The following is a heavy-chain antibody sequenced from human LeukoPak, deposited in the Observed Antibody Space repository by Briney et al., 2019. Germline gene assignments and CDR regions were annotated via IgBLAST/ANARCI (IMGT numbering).Heavy chain of an antibody. Sequence: SETLSLTCTISGGYITNNYWSWIRQPPGKGLEWIGYIYYSGGTNYNPSLKSRVTISVDTSKNQFSLKLSSVTAADTAVYYCARQTGSGLFSLPGGQGTLVTVSS. CDR2: IYYSGGT. CDR3: ARQTGSGLFSLP. D-gene: IGHD3-10*01. V-gene: IGHV4-59*08. CDR1: GGYITNNY. J-gene: IGHJ4*02.